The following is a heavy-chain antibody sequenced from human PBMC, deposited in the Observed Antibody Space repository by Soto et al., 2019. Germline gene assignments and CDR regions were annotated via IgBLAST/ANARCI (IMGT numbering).Heavy chain of an antibody. CDR2: IIPIFGTE. Sequence: QVQLVQSGAEVKKPGSSVKVSCKASGGTFSSYAISWVRQAPGQGLEWMGGIIPIFGTENYAQKFQGRVKITAHESTSTAYMELSRVRSEDTAVYYRARRGLAVAGRRGWFDPWGQGPLVTVSS. CDR3: ARRGLAVAGRRGWFDP. CDR1: GGTFSSYA. J-gene: IGHJ5*02. D-gene: IGHD6-19*01. V-gene: IGHV1-69*01.